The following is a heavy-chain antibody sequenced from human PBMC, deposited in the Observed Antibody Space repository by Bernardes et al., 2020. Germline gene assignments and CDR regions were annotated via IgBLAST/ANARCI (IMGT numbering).Heavy chain of an antibody. J-gene: IGHJ4*02. CDR1: GFTFSTYN. Sequence: GGSLRLSCAASGFTFSTYNMHWVRQAPGKGLEWVASIWYDGSNKFYTDSVKGRFTISRDNSKSTLSLQMNSLRAEDTAVYYCARAYHLYYYDSSGYSPSFDYWGQGTLVTVSS. D-gene: IGHD3-22*01. CDR3: ARAYHLYYYDSSGYSPSFDY. V-gene: IGHV3-33*01. CDR2: IWYDGSNK.